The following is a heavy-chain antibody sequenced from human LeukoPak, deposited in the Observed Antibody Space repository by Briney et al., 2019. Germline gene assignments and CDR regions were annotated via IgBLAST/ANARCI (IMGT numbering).Heavy chain of an antibody. V-gene: IGHV3-23*01. J-gene: IGHJ4*02. CDR3: AKKGIAAPDSFDY. D-gene: IGHD6-13*01. Sequence: PGGSLRLSCAASGFTFSSYVLSWVRQAPGKGLEWVSSIGGSGGSTYYAGSVKGRFTISRDSSKNTLYPQMNSLRAEDTAVYYCAKKGIAAPDSFDYWGQGALVTVSS. CDR2: IGGSGGST. CDR1: GFTFSSYV.